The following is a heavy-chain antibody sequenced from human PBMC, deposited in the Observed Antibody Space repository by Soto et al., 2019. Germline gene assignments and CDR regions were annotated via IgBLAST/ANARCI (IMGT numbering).Heavy chain of an antibody. CDR2: ISSSSSYI. CDR1: GFTFSSYS. J-gene: IGHJ2*01. CDR3: AREPVGTDTAMGRYWYFDL. D-gene: IGHD5-18*01. Sequence: EVQLVESGGGLVKPGGSLRLSCAASGFTFSSYSMNWVRQARGKGLEWVSSISSSSSYIYYADSVKGRFAISRDNAKNSLYLQMNSLRAEDTAVYYCAREPVGTDTAMGRYWYFDLWGRGTLVTVSS. V-gene: IGHV3-21*01.